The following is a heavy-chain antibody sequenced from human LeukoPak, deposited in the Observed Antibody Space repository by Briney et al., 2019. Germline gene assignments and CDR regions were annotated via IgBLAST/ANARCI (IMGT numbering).Heavy chain of an antibody. D-gene: IGHD6-13*01. Sequence: GGSLRVSCAASGFTFSSYWMNWVRQAPGKGLEWVSSISSSSSYIYYADSVKGRFTISRDNAKNSLYLQMNSLRAEDTAVYYCAKARIAAAGSSYFDYWGQGTLVTVSS. V-gene: IGHV3-21*01. CDR1: GFTFSSYW. CDR3: AKARIAAAGSSYFDY. J-gene: IGHJ4*02. CDR2: ISSSSSYI.